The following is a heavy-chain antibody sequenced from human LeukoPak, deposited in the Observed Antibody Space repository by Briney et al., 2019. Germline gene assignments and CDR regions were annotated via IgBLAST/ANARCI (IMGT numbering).Heavy chain of an antibody. CDR1: GDSVSSNSAA. Sequence: QTVSLTCAISGDSVSSNSAAWNWIRQSPSRGLEWLGRPYYRSKWYNDYAVSVKSRITINPDTSKNQFSLQLNSVTPEDTAVYYCARGGDSSGGDVSLDPGGRGTGDTVSS. D-gene: IGHD6-19*01. CDR2: PYYRSKWYN. V-gene: IGHV6-1*01. CDR3: ARGGDSSGGDVSLDP. J-gene: IGHJ5*02.